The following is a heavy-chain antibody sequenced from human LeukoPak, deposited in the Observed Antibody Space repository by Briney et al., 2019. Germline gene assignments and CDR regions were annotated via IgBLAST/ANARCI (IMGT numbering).Heavy chain of an antibody. V-gene: IGHV1-2*02. Sequence: ASVKVSCKASGYTFTGYYMHWVRQAPGQGLEWMGWINPNSGGTNYAQKFQGRVTMTRDTSISTAYMELSRLRSDDTAVYYCARESHHRSSTSCYRTYYGMDVWGQGTTVTVSS. CDR3: ARESHHRSSTSCYRTYYGMDV. J-gene: IGHJ6*02. CDR2: INPNSGGT. CDR1: GYTFTGYY. D-gene: IGHD2-2*02.